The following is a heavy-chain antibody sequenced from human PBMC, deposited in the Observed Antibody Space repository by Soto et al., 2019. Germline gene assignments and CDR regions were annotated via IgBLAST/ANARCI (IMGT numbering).Heavy chain of an antibody. CDR3: ARDVHERYCSGGSCHSDY. V-gene: IGHV3-66*01. CDR2: IYSDGSV. CDR1: GLTVSSNY. J-gene: IGHJ4*02. D-gene: IGHD2-15*01. Sequence: GGSLRLSCAASGLTVSSNYMSWVRQTPGKGLEWVSVIYSDGSVYYAASVKGRFTISRDNSKNTVYLQMDSLRAEDTAVYYCARDVHERYCSGGSCHSDYWGQGTLVTVSS.